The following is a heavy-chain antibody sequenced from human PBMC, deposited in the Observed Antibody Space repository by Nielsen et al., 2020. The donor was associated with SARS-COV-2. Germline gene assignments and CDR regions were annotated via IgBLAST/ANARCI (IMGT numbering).Heavy chain of an antibody. CDR1: GFTLDDYA. J-gene: IGHJ3*02. V-gene: IGHV3-9*01. Sequence: GGSLRLSCAASGFTLDDYAMHWVRQAPGKGLEWVSGISWNSGSIGYADSVKGRFTISRDNAKNSLYLQMNSLRAEDTALYYCAKDTRTDYADAFDIWGQGTMVTVSS. D-gene: IGHD4-17*01. CDR3: AKDTRTDYADAFDI. CDR2: ISWNSGSI.